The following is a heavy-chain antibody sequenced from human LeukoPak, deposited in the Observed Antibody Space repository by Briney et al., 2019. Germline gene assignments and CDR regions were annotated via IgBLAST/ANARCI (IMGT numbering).Heavy chain of an antibody. V-gene: IGHV4-39*01. D-gene: IGHD5-12*01. J-gene: IGHJ6*02. CDR2: IYYSGST. CDR1: GGSISSSSYY. CDR3: ASLTRLRYGMDV. Sequence: PSETLSLTCTASGGSISSSSYYWGWIRQPPGKGLEWIGSIYYSGSTYYNPSLKSRVTISVDTSKNQFSLKLSSVTAADTAVYYCASLTRLRYGMDVWGQGTTVTVSS.